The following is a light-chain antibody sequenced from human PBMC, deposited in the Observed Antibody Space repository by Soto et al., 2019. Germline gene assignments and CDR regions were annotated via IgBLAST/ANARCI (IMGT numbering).Light chain of an antibody. CDR3: QQYNNWPS. CDR1: ENVNGH. Sequence: IQMTQSPNTLSVSVGDSVSITCRASENVNGHLAWYQQRPGKAPKLLIYEASMLESGVPSRFSGSGYGTEFTLTINGLLPEDFVTYYCQQYNNWPSFGQGTKV. V-gene: IGKV1-5*03. J-gene: IGKJ1*01. CDR2: EAS.